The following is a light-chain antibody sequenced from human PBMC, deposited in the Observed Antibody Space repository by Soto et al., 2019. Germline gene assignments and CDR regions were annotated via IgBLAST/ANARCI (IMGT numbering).Light chain of an antibody. J-gene: IGKJ4*01. CDR1: QSVSSAY. CDR2: DVS. Sequence: EIVMTQSPATLSVSPGERVTLSCRASQSVSSAYLAWYQQKPGQAPRLLIYDVSSRATGIPDRFSGTGSETEFTLSVSSLQSEDFAIYYCQQYYDWPLVTFGGGTQV. CDR3: QQYYDWPLVT. V-gene: IGKV3D-15*01.